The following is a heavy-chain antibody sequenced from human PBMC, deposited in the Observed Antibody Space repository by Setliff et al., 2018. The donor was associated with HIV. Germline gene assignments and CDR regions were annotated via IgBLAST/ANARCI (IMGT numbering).Heavy chain of an antibody. CDR1: GGSISSYY. CDR3: ARGGSSGWYAVLHFKY. CDR2: IYYSGST. J-gene: IGHJ1*01. D-gene: IGHD6-19*01. V-gene: IGHV4-59*01. Sequence: PSETLSLTCTVSGGSISSYYWSWIRQPPGKGLEWIGYIYYSGSTNYNPSLKSRITISVDTSKNQFSLKLSSVTAADTAVYYCARGGSSGWYAVLHFKYWGQGTLVTVSS.